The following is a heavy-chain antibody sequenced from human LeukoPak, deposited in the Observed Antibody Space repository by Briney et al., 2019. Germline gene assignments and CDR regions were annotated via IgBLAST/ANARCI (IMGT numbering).Heavy chain of an antibody. Sequence: GGSLILSCEASGFTFSNYVIHWVRQAPGKGLEWLAVISYDGTNKYYTDSVKGRFTISRGHSKTTLDLQMDSLGGADTAVYYCARSPTYYYMDVWGKGTTVTVSS. V-gene: IGHV3-30-3*01. CDR3: ARSPTYYYMDV. CDR1: GFTFSNYV. CDR2: ISYDGTNK. J-gene: IGHJ6*03.